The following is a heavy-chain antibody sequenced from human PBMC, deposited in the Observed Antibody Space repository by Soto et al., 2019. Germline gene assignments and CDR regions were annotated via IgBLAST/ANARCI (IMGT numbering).Heavy chain of an antibody. J-gene: IGHJ1*01. V-gene: IGHV3-33*01. CDR1: GFIFSSYG. D-gene: IGHD6-13*01. CDR2: IWYDGSNT. CDR3: ARGLRAAAGRDYFQY. Sequence: QVQLVESGGGVVQPGRSLTLSCAASGFIFSSYGMHWVRQAPGKGLQWVAVIWYDGSNTYYADSVKGRFTISGDNSKNTRYLQMNSLRAEDTAVYYCARGLRAAAGRDYFQYWGQGTLVTVSS.